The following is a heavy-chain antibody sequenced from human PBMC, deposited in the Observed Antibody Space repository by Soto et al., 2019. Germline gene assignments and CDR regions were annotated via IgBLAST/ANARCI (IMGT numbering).Heavy chain of an antibody. V-gene: IGHV4-39*07. J-gene: IGHJ5*02. CDR3: AGVLRYFDWPSGRFDP. CDR2: IYYSGST. D-gene: IGHD3-9*01. Sequence: SETLSLTCTVSGGSISSSSYYWGWIRQPPGKGLEWIGSIYYSGSTYYNPSLKSRVTISVDTSKNQFSLKLSSVTAADTAVYYCAGVLRYFDWPSGRFDPWGQGTLVTVSS. CDR1: GGSISSSSYY.